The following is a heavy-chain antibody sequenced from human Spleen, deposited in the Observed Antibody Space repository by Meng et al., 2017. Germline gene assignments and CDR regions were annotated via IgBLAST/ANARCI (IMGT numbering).Heavy chain of an antibody. J-gene: IGHJ4*02. CDR3: ARLTYYYDSSGRWDY. CDR2: IYFSGTT. Sequence: QVQLQESGPGLVKSSQTLSLTCNVSGGSISNGGYYWSWIRQHPEKGLEWIGYIYFSGTTYYNPSLKSRVTISVDTSKNQFSLKLSSVTAADTAVYYCARLTYYYDSSGRWDYWGPGTLVTVSS. CDR1: GGSISNGGYY. D-gene: IGHD3-22*01. V-gene: IGHV4-31*03.